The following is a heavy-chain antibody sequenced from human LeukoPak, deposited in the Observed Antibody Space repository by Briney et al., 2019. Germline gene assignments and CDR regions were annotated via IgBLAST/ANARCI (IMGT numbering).Heavy chain of an antibody. J-gene: IGHJ4*02. CDR1: GFTFSSYA. CDR3: AKAYYYDSSGYSDY. V-gene: IGHV3-23*01. CDR2: ISGSGGST. Sequence: GGSLRLSCAASGFTFSSYAMSWVRQAPGKGLEWVSAISGSGGSTYYADSVKGRLTISRDNSKNTLYLQMNSLRAEDTAVYYCAKAYYYDSSGYSDYWAQGTLVTVSS. D-gene: IGHD3-22*01.